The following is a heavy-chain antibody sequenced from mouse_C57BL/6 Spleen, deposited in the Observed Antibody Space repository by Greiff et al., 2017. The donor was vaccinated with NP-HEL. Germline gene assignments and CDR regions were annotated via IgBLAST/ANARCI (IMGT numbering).Heavy chain of an antibody. CDR3: ARKELYYSNYDAMDY. J-gene: IGHJ4*01. V-gene: IGHV1-55*01. CDR1: GYTFTSYW. CDR2: IYPGSGST. Sequence: QVHVQQPGAELVKPGASVKMSCKASGYTFTSYWITWVKQRPGQGLEWIGDIYPGSGSTNYNEKFKSKATLTVDTSSSTAYMQLSSLTSEDSAVYYCARKELYYSNYDAMDYWGQGTSVTVSS. D-gene: IGHD2-5*01.